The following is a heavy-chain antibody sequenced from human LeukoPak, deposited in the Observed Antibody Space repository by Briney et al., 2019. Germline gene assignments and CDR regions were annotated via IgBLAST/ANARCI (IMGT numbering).Heavy chain of an antibody. D-gene: IGHD5-18*01. V-gene: IGHV3-48*03. Sequence: GGSLRLSCAASGFTFSSYEMNWVRQAPGKGPEWVSYISSSGSSIYYADSVKGRFTISRDNAKNSLYLQMNSLRAEDTAVYYCARVSSGYSYGDEWDYWGQGTLVTVSS. CDR2: ISSSGSSI. J-gene: IGHJ4*02. CDR1: GFTFSSYE. CDR3: ARVSSGYSYGDEWDY.